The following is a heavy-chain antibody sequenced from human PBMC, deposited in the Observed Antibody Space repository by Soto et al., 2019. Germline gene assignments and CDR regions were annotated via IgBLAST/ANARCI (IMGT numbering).Heavy chain of an antibody. V-gene: IGHV1-18*01. CDR1: GYTFTSYG. Sequence: ASVKVSCKASGYTFTSYGISWVRQAPGQGLEWMGWISAYNGNTNYAQKLQGRVTMTTDTSTSTAYMELRSLRSDDTAVYYCARGTGRYDLWSGNPLPYYFDYWGQGTLVTVSS. CDR2: ISAYNGNT. CDR3: ARGTGRYDLWSGNPLPYYFDY. J-gene: IGHJ4*02. D-gene: IGHD3-3*01.